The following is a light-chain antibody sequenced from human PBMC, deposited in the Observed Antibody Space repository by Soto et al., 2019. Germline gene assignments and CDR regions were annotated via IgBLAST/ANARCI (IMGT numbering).Light chain of an antibody. Sequence: QSALTQPPSASGSPGQSVTISCTGTSSDIGGYNSVSWYQQHPGKAPRLMIYEVTNRPSGVPDRFSGSRSGNTASLTISGLQAEDDADYYCSSFTTSDTWVLGGGTKLTVL. CDR2: EVT. CDR1: SSDIGGYNS. CDR3: SSFTTSDTWV. V-gene: IGLV2-18*02. J-gene: IGLJ3*02.